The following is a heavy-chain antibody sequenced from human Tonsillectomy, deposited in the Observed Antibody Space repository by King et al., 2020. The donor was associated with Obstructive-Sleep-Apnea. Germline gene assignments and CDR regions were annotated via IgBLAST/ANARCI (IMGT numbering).Heavy chain of an antibody. Sequence: VQLVESGGGGVQPGRSLRLSCSASGFTFSSYGMHLVRHAPGKGLEWVAFIRYDRRNKDLAESLKGRLPIPRDNSKNTLYLQMNSLRAEDTAVYYCAKDGGATVTTMDFDYWGQGTLVTVSS. CDR3: AKDGGATVTTMDFDY. J-gene: IGHJ4*02. D-gene: IGHD4-17*01. CDR2: IRYDRRNK. CDR1: GFTFSSYG. V-gene: IGHV3-30*02.